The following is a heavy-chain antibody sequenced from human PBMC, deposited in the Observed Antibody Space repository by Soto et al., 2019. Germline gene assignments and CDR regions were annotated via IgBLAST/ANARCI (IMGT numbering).Heavy chain of an antibody. J-gene: IGHJ6*02. Sequence: GGSLRLSCAASGFTFSNAWMSWVRQAPGKGLEWVGRIKSKTDGGTTDYAAPVKGRFTISKDDSKNTLYLQMNSLKTEDTAVYYCTATRGIAVAGIYYYGMDVWGQGTTVTVSS. V-gene: IGHV3-15*01. CDR1: GFTFSNAW. CDR3: TATRGIAVAGIYYYGMDV. D-gene: IGHD6-19*01. CDR2: IKSKTDGGTT.